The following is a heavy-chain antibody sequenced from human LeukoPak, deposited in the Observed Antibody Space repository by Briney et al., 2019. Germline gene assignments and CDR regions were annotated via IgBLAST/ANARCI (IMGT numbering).Heavy chain of an antibody. CDR2: ISGSGGST. CDR1: GFTFSSYA. J-gene: IGHJ5*02. Sequence: GGSLRLSCAASGFTFSSYAMSWVRQAPGEGLEWVSAISGSGGSTYYADSVKGRFTISRDNSKNMLYLQMNSLRAEDMAVYYYAKDPLPEWFGELSGYQTAVNWFDPWGQGTLVTVSS. CDR3: AKDPLPEWFGELSGYQTAVNWFDP. V-gene: IGHV3-23*01. D-gene: IGHD3-10*01.